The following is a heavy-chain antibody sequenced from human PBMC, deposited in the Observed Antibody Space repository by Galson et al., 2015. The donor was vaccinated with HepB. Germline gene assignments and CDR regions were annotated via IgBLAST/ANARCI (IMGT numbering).Heavy chain of an antibody. V-gene: IGHV3-48*02. CDR3: ARDDGWERSGSYPLDY. CDR1: GFTFSSYS. D-gene: IGHD3-10*01. Sequence: SLRLSCAASGFTFSSYSMNWVRQAPGKGLEWVSYISSSSSTIYYADSVKGRFTISRDNAKDSLYLQMNSLRDEDTAVYYCARDDGWERSGSYPLDYWGQGTLVTVSS. CDR2: ISSSSSTI. J-gene: IGHJ4*02.